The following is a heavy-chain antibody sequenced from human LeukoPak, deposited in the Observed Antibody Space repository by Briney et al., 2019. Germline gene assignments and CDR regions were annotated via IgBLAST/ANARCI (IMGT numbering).Heavy chain of an antibody. CDR3: VRDWGYDSSGYWQKYFDT. D-gene: IGHD3-22*01. V-gene: IGHV3-30*02. Sequence: GGSLRLSCAASGFSFSSYGMHWVRQAPGKGLEWVAFIRYDGTSKYYADSVKGRFTISRDNSKNTLYLQMNSLRGEDTAVYYCVRDWGYDSSGYWQKYFDTWGQGTLVTVSS. J-gene: IGHJ4*02. CDR2: IRYDGTSK. CDR1: GFSFSSYG.